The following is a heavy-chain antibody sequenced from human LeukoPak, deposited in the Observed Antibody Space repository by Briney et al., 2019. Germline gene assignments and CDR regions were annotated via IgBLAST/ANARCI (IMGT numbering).Heavy chain of an antibody. V-gene: IGHV4-38-2*01. CDR3: ANGGDFYYFDY. Sequence: PSETLSLTCAVSGYSISSGCYWGWIRQPPGKGLEWIGSIYHSGSAYYNPSLKSRVTISVDTSKNQFSLKLSSVTAADTAVYYCANGGDFYYFDYWGQGTLVTVSS. CDR2: IYHSGSA. D-gene: IGHD2/OR15-2a*01. CDR1: GYSISSGCY. J-gene: IGHJ4*02.